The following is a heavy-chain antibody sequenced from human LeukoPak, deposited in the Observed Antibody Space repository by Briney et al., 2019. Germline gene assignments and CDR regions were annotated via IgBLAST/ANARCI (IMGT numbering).Heavy chain of an antibody. V-gene: IGHV4-34*01. J-gene: IGHJ4*02. D-gene: IGHD6-13*01. CDR2: INHSGST. Sequence: SETLSLTCAVYGGSFSGYYWGWIRQPPGKGLGWIGEINHSGSTNYNPSLKSRVTISVDTSKNQFSLKLSSVTAADTAVYYCARGRIAAAALDYWGQGTLVTVSS. CDR3: ARGRIAAAALDY. CDR1: GGSFSGYY.